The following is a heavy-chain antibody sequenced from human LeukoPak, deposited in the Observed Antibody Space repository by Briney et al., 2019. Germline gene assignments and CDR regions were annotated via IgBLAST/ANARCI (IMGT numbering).Heavy chain of an antibody. CDR3: ARDKVTTLTFDY. CDR2: IYYSGST. V-gene: IGHV4-30-4*01. Sequence: SETLSLTCTVSGGSISSGDYYWSWIRQPPGKGLEWIGYIYYSGSTYYNPSLKSRVTISVDTSKNQFSLKLSSVTAADTVVYYCARDKVTTLTFDYWGQGTLVTVSS. J-gene: IGHJ4*02. CDR1: GGSISSGDYY. D-gene: IGHD4-17*01.